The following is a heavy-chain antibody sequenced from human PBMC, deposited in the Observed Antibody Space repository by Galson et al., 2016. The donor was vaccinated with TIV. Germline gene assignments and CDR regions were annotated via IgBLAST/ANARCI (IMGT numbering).Heavy chain of an antibody. CDR1: AGSISSHY. CDR2: INYSGST. D-gene: IGHD1-1*01. CDR3: ARDPIRNGGVWFDP. J-gene: IGHJ5*02. V-gene: IGHV4-59*11. Sequence: SETLSLTCTVSAGSISSHYWNWIRQPPGKGLEWIVSINYSGSTNYNPSLKSRVTISSDTSRNQFSLKLSSVTAADTAVYYCARDPIRNGGVWFDPWGQGTLVTVSA.